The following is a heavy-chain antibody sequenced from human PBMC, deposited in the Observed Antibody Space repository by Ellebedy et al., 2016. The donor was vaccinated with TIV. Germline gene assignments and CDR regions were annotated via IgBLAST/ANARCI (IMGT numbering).Heavy chain of an antibody. CDR1: GFTFSSYA. D-gene: IGHD3-3*01. Sequence: GGSLRLSXAASGFTFSSYAMHWVRQAPGKGLEWVAVISYDGSNKYYADSVKGRFTISRDNSKNTLYLQMNSLRAEDTAVYYCARGNLIRFLEWLSRFDYWGQGTLVTVSS. V-gene: IGHV3-30-3*01. CDR3: ARGNLIRFLEWLSRFDY. J-gene: IGHJ4*02. CDR2: ISYDGSNK.